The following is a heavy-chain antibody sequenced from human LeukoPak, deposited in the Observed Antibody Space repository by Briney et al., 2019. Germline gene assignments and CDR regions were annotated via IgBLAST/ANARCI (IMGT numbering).Heavy chain of an antibody. CDR3: ARFSRSSTPVY. J-gene: IGHJ4*02. CDR2: IKQDGSEK. D-gene: IGHD6-6*01. Sequence: PGGSLRLSCAASGFTFSNYWMSWVRRAPGKGLDWVANIKQDGSEKNYMDSVKGRFTVSRDNAKNSLYLQMNCLRVEDTAVYYCARFSRSSTPVYWGQGTLVTVSS. V-gene: IGHV3-7*01. CDR1: GFTFSNYW.